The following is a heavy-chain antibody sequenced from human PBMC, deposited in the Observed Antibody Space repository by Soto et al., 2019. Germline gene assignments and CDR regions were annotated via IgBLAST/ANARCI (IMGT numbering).Heavy chain of an antibody. J-gene: IGHJ4*02. V-gene: IGHV3-11*06. CDR3: ARGGGHSSSWFYYFDY. CDR2: ISSSSSYT. CDR1: GFTFSDYY. Sequence: SGGSLRLSCAASGFTFSDYYMSWIRQAPGKGLEWVSYISSSSSYTNYADSVKGRFTISRDNAKNSLYLQMNSLRAEDTAVYYCARGGGHSSSWFYYFDYWGQGTLVTVSS. D-gene: IGHD6-13*01.